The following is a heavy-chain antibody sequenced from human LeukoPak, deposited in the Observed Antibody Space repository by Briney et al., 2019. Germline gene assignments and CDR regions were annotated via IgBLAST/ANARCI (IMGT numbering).Heavy chain of an antibody. CDR1: GFTFSSYW. Sequence: SGGSLRLSCAASGFTFSSYWMSWVRQAPGKGLEWVSYISSSSSTIYYADSVKGRFTISRDNAKNSLYLQMNSLRAEDTAVYYCARDFTMIVVAVDAFDIWGQGTMVTVSS. D-gene: IGHD3-22*01. V-gene: IGHV3-48*01. CDR3: ARDFTMIVVAVDAFDI. CDR2: ISSSSSTI. J-gene: IGHJ3*02.